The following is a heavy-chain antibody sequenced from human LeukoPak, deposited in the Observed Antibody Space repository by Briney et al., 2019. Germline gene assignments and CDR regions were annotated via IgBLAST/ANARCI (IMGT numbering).Heavy chain of an antibody. Sequence: GGSLTLSCAASGFTFSSYWMSWVRQAPGKGLEWVATIKYDGSDKYYVDSARGRFTISRDNAKNSLYLQMNSLSGEDTAVYFCARPSFNSGSYFDHWGQGTLVTVSS. J-gene: IGHJ4*02. V-gene: IGHV3-7*01. CDR2: IKYDGSDK. D-gene: IGHD6-19*01. CDR1: GFTFSSYW. CDR3: ARPSFNSGSYFDH.